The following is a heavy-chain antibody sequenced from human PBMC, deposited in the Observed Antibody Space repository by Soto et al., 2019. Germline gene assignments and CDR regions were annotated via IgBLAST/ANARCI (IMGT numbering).Heavy chain of an antibody. Sequence: ASLKVSCKASGYTFTTYSMHWVRQAPGQRPEWMAWTNAGNGNTKYSQKFQGRLTITRDTSASTAYMELSSLRSEDTAVYYCARFNSRLVFGNWFDPWGQGTLVTVSS. J-gene: IGHJ5*02. D-gene: IGHD3-16*01. CDR2: TNAGNGNT. CDR3: ARFNSRLVFGNWFDP. V-gene: IGHV1-3*01. CDR1: GYTFTTYS.